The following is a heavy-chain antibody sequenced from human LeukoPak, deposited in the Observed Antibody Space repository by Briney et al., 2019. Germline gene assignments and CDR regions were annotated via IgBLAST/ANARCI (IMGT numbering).Heavy chain of an antibody. V-gene: IGHV4-39*07. CDR1: GGSISSSSYY. J-gene: IGHJ4*02. D-gene: IGHD1-1*01. CDR3: ARVSETGSAPHIDY. CDR2: IYYSGST. Sequence: PSETLSLTCTLSGGSISSSSYYWGWIRQPPGRGLEWIGSIYYSGSTYYNPSLKSRVTISVDTSKNQFSLKLSSVTAADTAVYYCARVSETGSAPHIDYWGQGTLVTVSS.